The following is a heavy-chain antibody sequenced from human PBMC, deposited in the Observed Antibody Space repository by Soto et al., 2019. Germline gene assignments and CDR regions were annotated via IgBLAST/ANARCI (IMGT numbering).Heavy chain of an antibody. V-gene: IGHV3-30*18. CDR3: AKDWKDANYDYATDV. J-gene: IGHJ6*02. CDR1: GFTFSSYG. D-gene: IGHD1-1*01. CDR2: ISHDGNKK. Sequence: GGSLRLSCAASGFTFSSYGMHWVRQAPGKGLEWVALISHDGNKKYFVDSVKGRFTISRDDSGNTLYLQMNRLRADDTAVYYCAKDWKDANYDYATDVWGQGTTVTVSS.